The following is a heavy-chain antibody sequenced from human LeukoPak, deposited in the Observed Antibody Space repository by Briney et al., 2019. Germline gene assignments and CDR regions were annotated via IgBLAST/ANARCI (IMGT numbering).Heavy chain of an antibody. Sequence: SETLSLTCTVSGGSISSSSYYWGWIRQPPGKGLEWIGSIYYSGGTYYNPSLKSRVTISVDTSKNQFSLKLSSVTAADTSVYYCARTLAAAGGGAFDYWGQGTPVTVSS. CDR3: ARTLAAAGGGAFDY. CDR1: GGSISSSSYY. CDR2: IYYSGGT. V-gene: IGHV4-39*01. D-gene: IGHD6-13*01. J-gene: IGHJ4*02.